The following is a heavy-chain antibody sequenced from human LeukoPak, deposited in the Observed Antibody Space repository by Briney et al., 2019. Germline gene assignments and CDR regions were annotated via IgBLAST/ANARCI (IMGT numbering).Heavy chain of an antibody. D-gene: IGHD5-18*01. Sequence: PGGSLRLSCAASGFTFSSYSMTWVRQAPGKGLEGVSSISSSSSYIYYADCVKGRFTISRDNAKNSLYLQMNSLRAEDTAVYYCARDLGTAMPYYFDYWGQGTLVTVSS. CDR2: ISSSSSYI. J-gene: IGHJ4*02. V-gene: IGHV3-21*01. CDR3: ARDLGTAMPYYFDY. CDR1: GFTFSSYS.